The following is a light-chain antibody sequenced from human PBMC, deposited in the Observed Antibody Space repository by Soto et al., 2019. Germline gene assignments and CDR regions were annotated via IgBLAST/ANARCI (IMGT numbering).Light chain of an antibody. J-gene: IGLJ1*01. CDR3: SSYTSSSTMV. CDR2: DVS. CDR1: SSDVGGYNY. V-gene: IGLV2-14*01. Sequence: QSALTQPASVSGSPGQSITISCTGTSSDVGGYNYVSCYQKHPGKAPKLMIYDVSNRPSGVSNRFSGSKSGNTASLTISGPQAEDEADYYCSSYTSSSTMVFGTATKVTVL.